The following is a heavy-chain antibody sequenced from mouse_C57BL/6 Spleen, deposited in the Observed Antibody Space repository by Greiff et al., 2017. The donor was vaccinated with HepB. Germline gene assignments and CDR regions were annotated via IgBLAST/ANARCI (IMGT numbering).Heavy chain of an antibody. D-gene: IGHD1-1*01. Sequence: DVKLVESGGGLVKPGGSLKLSCAASGFTFSDYGMHWVRQAPEKGLEWVAYISSGSSTIYYADTVKGRFTISRDNAKNTLFLQMTSLRSEDTAMYYCARNYYGRSPFAYWGQGTLVTVSA. CDR3: ARNYYGRSPFAY. CDR2: ISSGSSTI. CDR1: GFTFSDYG. J-gene: IGHJ3*01. V-gene: IGHV5-17*01.